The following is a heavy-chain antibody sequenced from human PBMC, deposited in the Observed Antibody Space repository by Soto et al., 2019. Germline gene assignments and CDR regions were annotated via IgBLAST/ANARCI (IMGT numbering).Heavy chain of an antibody. V-gene: IGHV2-5*02. J-gene: IGHJ5*02. Sequence: QITLKESGPTLVKPTQTLTLTCTFSGFSLTTRGVGVGWIRQPPGKALECLALIYWDDDKRYSPSLQSRLSTXKXPCXNQVVLTMTNVDPVDTATYYCAHIPNYYQYDWFDPWGQGTLVSVSS. D-gene: IGHD3-16*01. CDR2: IYWDDDK. CDR3: AHIPNYYQYDWFDP. CDR1: GFSLTTRGVG.